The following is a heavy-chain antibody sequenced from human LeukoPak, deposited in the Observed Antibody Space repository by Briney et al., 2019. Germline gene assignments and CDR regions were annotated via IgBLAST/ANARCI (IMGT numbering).Heavy chain of an antibody. Sequence: GGSLRLSCAVSGFTFGSYTMNWVRQAPGKGLEWVSHISSTSTTYYADSVKGRFTTSRDNAKNLLYLQMNSLRAEDTALYYCAKAVLYCSGGSCHNWFDPWGQGTLVTVSS. CDR1: GFTFGSYT. CDR3: AKAVLYCSGGSCHNWFDP. D-gene: IGHD2-15*01. J-gene: IGHJ5*02. V-gene: IGHV3-48*01. CDR2: ISSTSTT.